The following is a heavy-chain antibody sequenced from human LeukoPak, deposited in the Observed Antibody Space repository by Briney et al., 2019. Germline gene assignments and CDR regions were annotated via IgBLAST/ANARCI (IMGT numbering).Heavy chain of an antibody. CDR3: ARGVTNIAVGDY. CDR1: GFTFSSYA. J-gene: IGHJ4*02. V-gene: IGHV3-53*01. Sequence: GGSLRLSCAASGFTFSSYAMNWVRQAPGKGLEWVSIIYSSGNTYYADSVEGRFTISRDNSKNMVYLQMNSLRAEDTAVYYCARGVTNIAVGDYWGQGTLVTVSS. D-gene: IGHD6-19*01. CDR2: IYSSGNT.